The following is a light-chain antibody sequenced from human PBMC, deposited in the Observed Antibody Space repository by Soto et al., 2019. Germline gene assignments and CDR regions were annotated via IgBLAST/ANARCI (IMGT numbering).Light chain of an antibody. Sequence: EVVMTQSPATLSVSPGERATLSCRAGQTVHSNLAWYQQKPGRAPRLLIYDASIRATGIPARFSGSGSGTEFTLTISSLQSEDFAVYYCQQYNNWPKMFGQGTKVDIK. J-gene: IGKJ1*01. CDR3: QQYNNWPKM. CDR2: DAS. V-gene: IGKV3-15*01. CDR1: QTVHSN.